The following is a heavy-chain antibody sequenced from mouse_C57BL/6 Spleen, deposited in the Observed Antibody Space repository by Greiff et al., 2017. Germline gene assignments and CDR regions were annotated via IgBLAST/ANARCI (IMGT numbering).Heavy chain of an antibody. J-gene: IGHJ2*01. CDR1: GYAFSSYW. D-gene: IGHD1-1*01. CDR3: ARSDGSRYYFDY. V-gene: IGHV1-80*01. Sequence: VQLQESGAELVKPGASVKISCKASGYAFSSYWMNWVKQRPGKGLEWIGQIYPGDGDTNYNGKFKGKATLTADKSSSTAYMQLSSLTSEDSAVYFCARSDGSRYYFDYWGQGTTLTVSS. CDR2: IYPGDGDT.